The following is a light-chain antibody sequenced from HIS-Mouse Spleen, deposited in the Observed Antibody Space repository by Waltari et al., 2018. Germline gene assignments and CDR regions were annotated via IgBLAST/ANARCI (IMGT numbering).Light chain of an antibody. CDR1: QGISSY. CDR2: AAS. Sequence: DLQLTQSPSFLSASVGDSVTIPCRASQGISSYLALYQQKPGKAHKLLIYAASTLQSGVPSRFSGSGSGTEFTLTISSLQPEDFATYYCQQLNSYPLTFGGGTKVEIK. CDR3: QQLNSYPLT. V-gene: IGKV1-9*01. J-gene: IGKJ4*01.